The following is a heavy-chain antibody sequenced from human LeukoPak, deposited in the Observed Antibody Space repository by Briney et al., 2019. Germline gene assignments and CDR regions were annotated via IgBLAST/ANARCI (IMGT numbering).Heavy chain of an antibody. CDR3: ARKALQLPTSYFDY. CDR1: GFTFSSYA. Sequence: GGSLRLSCAASGFTFSSYAMSWVRQAPGKGLEWVSAISGSGGSTYYADSVKGRFTISRDNSKDTLYLQMNSLRAEDTAVYYCARKALQLPTSYFDYWGQGTLVTVSS. V-gene: IGHV3-23*01. J-gene: IGHJ4*02. CDR2: ISGSGGST. D-gene: IGHD1-26*01.